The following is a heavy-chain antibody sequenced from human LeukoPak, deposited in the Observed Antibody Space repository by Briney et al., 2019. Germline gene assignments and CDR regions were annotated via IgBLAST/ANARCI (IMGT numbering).Heavy chain of an antibody. V-gene: IGHV1-2*02. Sequence: ASVKVSCKASGYTSTGYYMHWVRQAPGQGLEWMGWINPNSGGTNYAQKFQGRVTMTRDTSISTAYMELSRLRSDDMAVYYCAKGYCSSTSCLFDYWGQGTLVTVSS. CDR2: INPNSGGT. CDR1: GYTSTGYY. J-gene: IGHJ4*02. D-gene: IGHD2-2*01. CDR3: AKGYCSSTSCLFDY.